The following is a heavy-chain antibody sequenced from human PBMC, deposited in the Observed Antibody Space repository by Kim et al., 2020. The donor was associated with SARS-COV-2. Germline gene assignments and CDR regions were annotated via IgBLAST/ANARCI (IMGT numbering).Heavy chain of an antibody. CDR3: ARGYCSGGSCEKYYYYGMDV. J-gene: IGHJ6*02. Sequence: ASVKVSCKASGYTFTSYAMNWVRQAPGQGLEWMGWINTNTGNPTYAQGFTGRFVFSLDTPVSTAYLQISSLKAEDTAVYYCARGYCSGGSCEKYYYYGMDVWGQGTTVTVSS. CDR1: GYTFTSYA. D-gene: IGHD2-15*01. CDR2: INTNTGNP. V-gene: IGHV7-4-1*02.